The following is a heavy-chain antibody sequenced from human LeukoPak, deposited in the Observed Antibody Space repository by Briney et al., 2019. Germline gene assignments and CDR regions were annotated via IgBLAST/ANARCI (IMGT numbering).Heavy chain of an antibody. J-gene: IGHJ5*02. CDR2: IYTSGST. CDR3: ARHWDIVVVVAATDNWFDP. CDR1: GGSTSSGSYY. Sequence: SQTLSLTCTVSGGSTSSGSYYWSWIRQPAGKGLEWIGRIYTSGSTNYNPSLKSRVTISVDTSKNQFSLKLSSVTAADTAVYYCARHWDIVVVVAATDNWFDPWGQGTLVTVSS. D-gene: IGHD2-15*01. V-gene: IGHV4-61*02.